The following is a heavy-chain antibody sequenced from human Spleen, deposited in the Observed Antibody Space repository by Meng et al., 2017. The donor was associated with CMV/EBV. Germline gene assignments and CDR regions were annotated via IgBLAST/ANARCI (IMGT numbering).Heavy chain of an antibody. D-gene: IGHD2-15*01. Sequence: ETLSLTCTVSGYTISSGYYWGWVRQAPGKGLEWVSVTGGSGLTSRYADSVKGRFTISRDNSKNTLYLEMNSLKVEDTGVYYCAKSPRYCYGGDCYGTDLLLDYWGQGTLVTVSS. J-gene: IGHJ4*02. CDR2: TGGSGLTS. CDR3: AKSPRYCYGGDCYGTDLLLDY. V-gene: IGHV3-23*01. CDR1: GYTISSGYY.